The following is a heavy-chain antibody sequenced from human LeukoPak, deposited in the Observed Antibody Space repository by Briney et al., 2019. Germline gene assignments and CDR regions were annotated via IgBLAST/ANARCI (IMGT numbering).Heavy chain of an antibody. D-gene: IGHD3-3*01. V-gene: IGHV3-48*01. Sequence: AGGSLRLSCAASGFTFSSYSMNWVRQAPGKGLKWVSYISSSSSTIYYADSVKGRFTISRDNARNSLYLQMNSLRAEDTAVYYCARVTYDFWSSPTYYMDVWGKGTTATVSS. CDR1: GFTFSSYS. CDR3: ARVTYDFWSSPTYYMDV. CDR2: ISSSSSTI. J-gene: IGHJ6*03.